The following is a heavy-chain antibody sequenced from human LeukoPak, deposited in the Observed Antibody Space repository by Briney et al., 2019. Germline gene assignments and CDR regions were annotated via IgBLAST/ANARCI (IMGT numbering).Heavy chain of an antibody. CDR2: IYSGGST. J-gene: IGHJ4*02. CDR1: GFTVSSNY. CDR3: ARGITIAVAASGDYFDY. D-gene: IGHD6-19*01. V-gene: IGHV3-66*01. Sequence: GGSLRLSCAASGFTVSSNYMSWVRQAPGKGLEWFSVIYSGGSTYYADSVKGRFTISRDNSKNTLYLQMHSLRAEDTAVYYCARGITIAVAASGDYFDYWGQGTLVTVSS.